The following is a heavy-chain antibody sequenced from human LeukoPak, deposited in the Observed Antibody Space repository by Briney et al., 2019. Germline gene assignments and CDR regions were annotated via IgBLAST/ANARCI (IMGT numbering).Heavy chain of an antibody. J-gene: IGHJ4*02. Sequence: ASVKVSCKVSGYTLTEFFMHWVRQAPGKGLEWVGGLDREDRENGEAIYAQKFQGRVTMTEDTSTDTAYMELRSLRSEDTAVYYCATLDRPSGLDYFDYWGQGTLVTVSS. CDR1: GYTLTEFF. CDR2: LDREDRENGEA. V-gene: IGHV1-24*01. CDR3: ATLDRPSGLDYFDY. D-gene: IGHD3/OR15-3a*01.